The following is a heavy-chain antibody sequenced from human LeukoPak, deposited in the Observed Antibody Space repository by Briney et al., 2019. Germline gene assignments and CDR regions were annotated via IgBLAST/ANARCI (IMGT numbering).Heavy chain of an antibody. CDR1: GGTFSIYA. CDR3: ARGSNGAFDI. CDR2: IIPIFGTA. Sequence: ASVTVSFKASGGTFSIYAISWVRQAPGQGLEWMGGIIPIFGTANYAQKFQGRVTITADKSTSTAYMELSSLRSEDTAVYYCARGSNGAFDIWGQGTMVTVSS. D-gene: IGHD1-1*01. J-gene: IGHJ3*02. V-gene: IGHV1-69*06.